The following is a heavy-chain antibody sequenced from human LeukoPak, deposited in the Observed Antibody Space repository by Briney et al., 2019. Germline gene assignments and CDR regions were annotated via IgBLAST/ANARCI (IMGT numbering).Heavy chain of an antibody. V-gene: IGHV3-30*03. CDR2: TSYDGSSK. J-gene: IGHJ4*02. Sequence: PGKSLRLSCAASGFTFSSYGMHWVRQAPGKGLEWVAVTSYDGSSKYYIDSVKGRFTISRDNSKNTLFLQMNSLRAEDTAVYYCARGENSKTYPVSGYWGQGTLVTVSS. D-gene: IGHD2/OR15-2a*01. CDR1: GFTFSSYG. CDR3: ARGENSKTYPVSGY.